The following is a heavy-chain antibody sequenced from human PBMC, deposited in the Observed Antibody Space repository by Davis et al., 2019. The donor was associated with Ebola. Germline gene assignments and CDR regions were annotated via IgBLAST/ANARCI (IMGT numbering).Heavy chain of an antibody. CDR1: GESFSDYL. D-gene: IGHD6-13*01. CDR3: ARGPSIAAWDY. CDR2: ISHGGVS. J-gene: IGHJ4*02. V-gene: IGHV4-34*01. Sequence: SETLSLTCAVYGESFSDYLWSWIRRSPGKGLEWIGKISHGGVSDYNPSLRSRVTISVDTSKNQFSLKLSSVTAADTAVYYCARGPSIAAWDYWGQGTLVTVSS.